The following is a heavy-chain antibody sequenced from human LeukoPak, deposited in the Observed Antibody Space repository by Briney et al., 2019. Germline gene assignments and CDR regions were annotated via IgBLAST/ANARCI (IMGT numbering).Heavy chain of an antibody. D-gene: IGHD2-15*01. J-gene: IGHJ4*02. CDR3: AKVGSGGSFDY. CDR2: ISGSGGDT. CDR1: GFTFDSYA. Sequence: GGSLRLSCAASGFTFDSYAMTWVRQAPGKGLEWVSRISGSGGDTYYVDDVKGRFTISKDNSKNMLYLQMNSLRAADTAVYYCAKVGSGGSFDYWGQGTLVTVSS. V-gene: IGHV3-23*01.